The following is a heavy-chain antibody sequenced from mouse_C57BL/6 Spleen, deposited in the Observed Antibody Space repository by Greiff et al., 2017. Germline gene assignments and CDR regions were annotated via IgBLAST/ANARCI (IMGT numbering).Heavy chain of an antibody. Sequence: QVQLQQSGPELVKPGASVKLSCTASGYAFSSSWMNWVKQRPGKGLEWIGRIYPGDGDTNYNGKFKGQATLTADKSSNTAYMQLSSLTSEDSAVYYCARIPTSVDSRDYWGQGTSVTVSS. CDR3: ARIPTSVDSRDY. CDR2: IYPGDGDT. J-gene: IGHJ4*01. D-gene: IGHD1-1*01. CDR1: GYAFSSSW. V-gene: IGHV1-82*01.